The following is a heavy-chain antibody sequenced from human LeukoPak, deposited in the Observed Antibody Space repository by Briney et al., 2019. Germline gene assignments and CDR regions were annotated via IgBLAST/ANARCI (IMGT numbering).Heavy chain of an antibody. CDR3: ARGGTVLHDAFDI. CDR1: GGTFSSFA. CDR2: INPNSGGT. D-gene: IGHD4-17*01. V-gene: IGHV1-2*04. Sequence: ASVKVSCKASGGTFSSFAITWVRQAPGQGLEWMGWINPNSGGTNYAQKFQGWVTMTRDTSISTAYMELSRLRSDDTAVYHCARGGTVLHDAFDIWGQGTMVTVSS. J-gene: IGHJ3*02.